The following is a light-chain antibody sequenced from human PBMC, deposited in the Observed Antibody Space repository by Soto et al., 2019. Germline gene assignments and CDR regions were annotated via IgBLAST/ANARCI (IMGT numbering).Light chain of an antibody. CDR3: QQYGSSSWT. CDR2: GAS. V-gene: IGKV3-20*01. J-gene: IGKJ1*01. CDR1: QSVSSTY. Sequence: EIVLTQSPGTLSLSPGERATLSCRASQSVSSTYLAWYQQKPGQAPRLLSYGASSRAADIPDRFSGSGAGTDVTHTISRLEPEDCAVYYCQQYGSSSWTFGQGTKVEIK.